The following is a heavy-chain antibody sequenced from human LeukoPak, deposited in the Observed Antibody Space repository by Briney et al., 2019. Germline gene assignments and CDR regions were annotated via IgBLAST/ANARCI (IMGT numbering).Heavy chain of an antibody. CDR3: ARNNDMDV. CDR1: GFISSNHW. J-gene: IGHJ6*02. D-gene: IGHD1/OR15-1a*01. CDR2: INKDESEK. Sequence: PGGSLRLSCAASGFISSNHWMTWVRQAPGKGPEWVANINKDESEKYYVDSVKGRFTISRDTAKNSLYLQMNNLRAEDTALYYCARNNDMDVWGQGTTVIVSS. V-gene: IGHV3-7*03.